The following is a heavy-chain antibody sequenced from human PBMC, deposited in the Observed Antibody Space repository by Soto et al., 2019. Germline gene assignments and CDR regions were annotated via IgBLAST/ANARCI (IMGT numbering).Heavy chain of an antibody. V-gene: IGHV3-73*01. CDR2: IRSKANSYAT. CDR3: SFDNYGSGTLDY. CDR1: GFTFSGSA. Sequence: GGSLRLSCAASGFTFSGSAMHWVRQASGKGLAWVGRIRSKANSYATAYAASVKGRFTISRDDSKNTAYLQMNSLKTEDTAVYYCSFDNYGSGTLDYWGQGTLVTVSS. D-gene: IGHD3-10*01. J-gene: IGHJ4*02.